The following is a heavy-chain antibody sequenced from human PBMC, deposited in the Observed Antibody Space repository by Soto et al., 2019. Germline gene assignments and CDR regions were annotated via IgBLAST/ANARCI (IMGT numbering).Heavy chain of an antibody. CDR3: AGIGRNAGELDY. V-gene: IGHV1-69*01. CDR1: GGTFSSYA. Sequence: QVQLVQSGAEVRKPGSSVKVSCKASGGTFSSYAISWVRQAPGQGLEYMGGIIPILRTPKYAQKFQGRVTVTADASTSTAYMELSSLRSEDTAVYYCAGIGRNAGELDYWGQGTLVTVSS. D-gene: IGHD7-27*01. CDR2: IIPILRTP. J-gene: IGHJ4*02.